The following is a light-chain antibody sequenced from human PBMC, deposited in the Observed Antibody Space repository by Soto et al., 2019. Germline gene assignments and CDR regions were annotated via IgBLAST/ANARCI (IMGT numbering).Light chain of an antibody. CDR1: RSISSY. CDR3: QQSYSTLWT. J-gene: IGKJ1*01. V-gene: IGKV1-39*01. Sequence: DIQMTQSPSSLSAPVGDRVTVTCRASRSISSYLNWYQQKPGKAPKLLIHGASSLQSGVPSRFSGTGSGTDFTLTISSLQPEDFATYYCQQSYSTLWTFGQGTKVDIK. CDR2: GAS.